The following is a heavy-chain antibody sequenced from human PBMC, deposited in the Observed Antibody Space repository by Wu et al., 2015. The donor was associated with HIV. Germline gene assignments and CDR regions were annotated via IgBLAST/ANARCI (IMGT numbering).Heavy chain of an antibody. CDR2: IISIFGTT. V-gene: IGHV1-69*12. Sequence: QVQLVQSGAEVKKPGSSVKVSCKASGGTFSRNYGISWLRQAPGQGLDWMGGIISIFGTTNYAEKFRNRVTITANDSTSTAYMELSSLRSDDTAVYYCARSGGYFSDFDSWGQGTLVSVSS. D-gene: IGHD5-18*01. CDR3: ARSGGYFSDFDS. J-gene: IGHJ4*02. CDR1: GGTFSRNYG.